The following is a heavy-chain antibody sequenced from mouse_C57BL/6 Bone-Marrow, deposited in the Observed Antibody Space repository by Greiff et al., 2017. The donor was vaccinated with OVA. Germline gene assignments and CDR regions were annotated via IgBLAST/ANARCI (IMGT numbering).Heavy chain of an antibody. CDR1: GFNIKDDY. V-gene: IGHV14-4*01. CDR2: IDPENGDT. Sequence: EVKLQEPGAELVRPGASVKLSCTASGFNIKDDYMHWVKQRPEQGLEWIGWIDPENGDTEYASKFQGKATITADTSSNTAYLQLSSLTSEDTAVYYCAITTVVATGDYWGQGTTLTVSS. D-gene: IGHD1-1*01. J-gene: IGHJ2*01. CDR3: AITTVVATGDY.